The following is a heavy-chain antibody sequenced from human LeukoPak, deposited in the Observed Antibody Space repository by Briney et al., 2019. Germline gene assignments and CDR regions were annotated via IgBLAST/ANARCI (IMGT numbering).Heavy chain of an antibody. V-gene: IGHV3-33*06. J-gene: IGHJ4*02. CDR2: ICFDGSVN. CDR1: GFTFSTYG. Sequence: GGSLRLSCAASGFTFSTYGMHWVRQAPGKGLEWVADICFDGSVNHHADSVKGRFTISRDNSKNTLYLQMNSLRGEDTAVYYCAKDLAVRFFYPDYWGRGTLVTVSS. CDR3: AKDLAVRFFYPDY. D-gene: IGHD3-3*01.